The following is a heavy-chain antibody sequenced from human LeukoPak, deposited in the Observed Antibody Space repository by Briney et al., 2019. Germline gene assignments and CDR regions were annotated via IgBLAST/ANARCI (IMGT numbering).Heavy chain of an antibody. CDR3: ARDTPTYYYDSSGYYS. V-gene: IGHV3-7*01. CDR1: GFTFSSYW. J-gene: IGHJ4*02. CDR2: IKQDGSEK. D-gene: IGHD3-22*01. Sequence: GGSLRLSCAASGFTFSSYWMSWVRQAPGKGLEWVANIKQDGSEKYYVDSVKGRFTISRDNAKNSLYLQMNSLRAEDTAVYYCARDTPTYYYDSSGYYSWGQGTLVTVSS.